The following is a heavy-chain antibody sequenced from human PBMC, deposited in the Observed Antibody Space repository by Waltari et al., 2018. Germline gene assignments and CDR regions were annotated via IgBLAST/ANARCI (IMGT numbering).Heavy chain of an antibody. CDR3: ARGEGYCRGSSCYLPNTPYDSWGYNFFDP. CDR1: GYTFTHYG. V-gene: IGHV1-18*04. D-gene: IGHD2-15*01. Sequence: QVQLMQSGTEVKEPGASVRVSCKSSGYTFTHYGIAWVRQAPGRGLEWVGWTRVYNGQTRYAQRCQGRVSVTTDTSTSTAYLDLRSLRSDDTAVYYCARGEGYCRGSSCYLPNTPYDSWGYNFFDPWGQGTLVTVSS. CDR2: TRVYNGQT. J-gene: IGHJ5*02.